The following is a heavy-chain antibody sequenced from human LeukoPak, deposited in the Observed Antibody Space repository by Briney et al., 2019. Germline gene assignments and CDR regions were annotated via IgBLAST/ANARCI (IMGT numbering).Heavy chain of an antibody. CDR3: ARDRAYYYDSSGYYYFDH. V-gene: IGHV3-11*01. J-gene: IGHJ4*02. Sequence: GGSLRLSCAASGFTFSDYYLSWIRQAPGKGLEWVSYISFSGSPTQYADSVKGRFTISRDNAKNSLYLQMNSLRDEDTAVYYCARDRAYYYDSSGYYYFDHWGQGTLVTVSS. D-gene: IGHD3-22*01. CDR2: ISFSGSPT. CDR1: GFTFSDYY.